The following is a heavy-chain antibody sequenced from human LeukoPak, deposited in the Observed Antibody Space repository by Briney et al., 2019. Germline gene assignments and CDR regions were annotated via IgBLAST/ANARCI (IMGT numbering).Heavy chain of an antibody. CDR3: ARESVFGVVYYFDY. V-gene: IGHV3-20*04. Sequence: PGGSLRLSCAASGFTFDDYGMSWVRQAPGKGLEWVSGINWNGGSTGYADSVKGRFAISRDNAKNSLYLQMNSLRAEDTALYYCARESVFGVVYYFDYWGQGTLVTVSS. J-gene: IGHJ4*02. CDR1: GFTFDDYG. D-gene: IGHD3-3*01. CDR2: INWNGGST.